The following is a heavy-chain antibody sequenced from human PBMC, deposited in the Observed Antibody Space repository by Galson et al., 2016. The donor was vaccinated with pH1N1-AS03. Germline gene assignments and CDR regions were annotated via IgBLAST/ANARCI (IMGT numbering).Heavy chain of an antibody. CDR2: TFYWSKWSN. V-gene: IGHV6-1*01. Sequence: CAISGDSVSGSRGVAWNWIRQSPSRGLEWLGRTFYWSKWSNDYAESVKSRITIDPDTSNNQFSLHLNSGTPEDTAIYFCARGKNSGFDYWGQGTPVTVSS. CDR3: ARGKNSGFDY. CDR1: GDSVSGSRGVA. J-gene: IGHJ4*02. D-gene: IGHD3-10*01.